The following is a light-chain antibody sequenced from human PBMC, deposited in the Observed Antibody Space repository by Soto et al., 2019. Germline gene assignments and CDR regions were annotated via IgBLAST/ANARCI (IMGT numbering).Light chain of an antibody. V-gene: IGKV1-39*01. CDR3: QHTTDFT. CDR2: AAS. Sequence: DIQMTQSPSSLSASVGDRVTITCRASQTINTYLNWYQQKPGKAPKLLIYAASTLQSGVPSRFSGSASGTESTLTITGLQPDDLGTYYCQHTTDFTFGQGTKVEIK. J-gene: IGKJ2*01. CDR1: QTINTY.